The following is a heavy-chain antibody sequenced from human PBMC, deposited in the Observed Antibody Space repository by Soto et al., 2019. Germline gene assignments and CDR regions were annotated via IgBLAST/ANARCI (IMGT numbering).Heavy chain of an antibody. Sequence: ASVKVSCKASGYTFTTYDINWVRQATGQGLEWMGWMNPKTGKAGYAQKFQGRVTTTRNTSTSTAYLEVSSLRSEDTAVFFCVRGPYSGFAYWGQGTLVTVSS. D-gene: IGHD5-12*01. CDR1: GYTFTTYD. J-gene: IGHJ4*02. CDR3: VRGPYSGFAY. V-gene: IGHV1-8*01. CDR2: MNPKTGKA.